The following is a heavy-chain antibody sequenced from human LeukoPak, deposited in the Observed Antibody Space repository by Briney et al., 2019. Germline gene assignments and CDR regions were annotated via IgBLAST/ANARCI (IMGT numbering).Heavy chain of an antibody. J-gene: IGHJ4*02. CDR3: ARENYADLFDY. Sequence: TGGSLRLSCAASGFTFSSYNMNWVRQAPGKGLECIAYISSSSSTIYYADSVKGRFTISRDNAKDSVFLQMNSLRAEDTAVYYCARENYADLFDYWGQGTLVTVSS. CDR2: ISSSSSTI. V-gene: IGHV3-48*01. D-gene: IGHD4-17*01. CDR1: GFTFSSYN.